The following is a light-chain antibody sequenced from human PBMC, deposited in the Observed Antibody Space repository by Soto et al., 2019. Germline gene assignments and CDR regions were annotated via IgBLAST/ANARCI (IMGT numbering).Light chain of an antibody. CDR1: QTISSSY. CDR2: GAS. J-gene: IGKJ5*01. CDR3: QQRSNWPPIT. V-gene: IGKV3D-20*02. Sequence: ETVFTQPPGTLSLSPGERATLSCRASQTISSSYLAWYQQKPGQAPRVLIYGASNRATGIPDRFSGGGSGTEFTLTISSLEPEDFAVYYCQQRSNWPPITFGQGTRLEI.